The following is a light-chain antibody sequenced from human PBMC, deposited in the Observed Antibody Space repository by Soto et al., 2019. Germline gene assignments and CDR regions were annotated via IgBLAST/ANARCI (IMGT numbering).Light chain of an antibody. Sequence: EIVLTQSPDTLSLSPGERATLSFPASQSVSSDYLVWYQQKPGLPPRLLIYGASRRATGIPDRFSGSGSGTDFTLTISSLQPEDLATYYCQQSYTTPLTFGGGTKVDIK. CDR3: QQSYTTPLT. V-gene: IGKV3-20*01. J-gene: IGKJ4*01. CDR2: GAS. CDR1: QSVSSDY.